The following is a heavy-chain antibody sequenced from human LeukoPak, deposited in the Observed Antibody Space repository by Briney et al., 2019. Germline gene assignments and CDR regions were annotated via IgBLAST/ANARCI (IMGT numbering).Heavy chain of an antibody. CDR2: IKQDGSEK. Sequence: GGSLRLSCAASGFTFSSFPMNWVRQAPGKGLEWVANIKQDGSEKYYVDSVKGRFTISRDNAKNSLYLQMNSLRAEDTAVYYCARIEGSGSLFDYWGQGTLVTVSS. CDR3: ARIEGSGSLFDY. D-gene: IGHD6-19*01. V-gene: IGHV3-7*01. CDR1: GFTFSSFP. J-gene: IGHJ4*02.